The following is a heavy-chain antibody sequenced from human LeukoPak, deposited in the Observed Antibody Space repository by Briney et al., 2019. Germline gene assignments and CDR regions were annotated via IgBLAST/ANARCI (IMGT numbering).Heavy chain of an antibody. CDR3: AKGGSPRGYYYYYGMDV. CDR1: GGSFSGYY. Sequence: SETLSLACAVYGGSFSGYYWSWIRQPPGKGLEWIGEINHSGSTNYNPSLKSRVTISVDTSKNQFSLKLSSVTAADTAVYYCAKGGSPRGYYYYYGMDVWGQGTTVTVSS. CDR2: INHSGST. D-gene: IGHD1-26*01. J-gene: IGHJ6*02. V-gene: IGHV4-34*01.